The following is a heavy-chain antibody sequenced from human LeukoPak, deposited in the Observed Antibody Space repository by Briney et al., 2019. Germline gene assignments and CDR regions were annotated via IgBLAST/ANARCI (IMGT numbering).Heavy chain of an antibody. CDR1: GGSISSYY. CDR3: ARSHYDFWSGSGMFDY. J-gene: IGHJ4*02. D-gene: IGHD3-3*01. CDR2: IYYSGST. Sequence: PSETLSLTCTVSGGSISSYYWSWIRQPPGKGLEWIGYIYYSGSTNYNPSLKSRVTISVDTSKNQFSLKLSSVTAADTAVYYCARSHYDFWSGSGMFDYWGQGTLVTVSS. V-gene: IGHV4-59*01.